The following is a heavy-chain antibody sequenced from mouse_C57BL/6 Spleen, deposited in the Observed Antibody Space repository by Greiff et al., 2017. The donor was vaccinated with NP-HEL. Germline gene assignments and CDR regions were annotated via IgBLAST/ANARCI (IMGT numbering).Heavy chain of an antibody. D-gene: IGHD1-1*01. J-gene: IGHJ3*01. CDR1: GYTFTSYW. V-gene: IGHV1-69*01. Sequence: VQLQQPGAELVMPGASVKLSCKASGYTFTSYWMHWVKQRPGPGLEWIGEIDPSDSYTNYNQKFKGKSTLTVDKSSSTAYMQLSSLTSEDSAVYYCARGDYYGPWFAYWGQGTLVTVSA. CDR2: IDPSDSYT. CDR3: ARGDYYGPWFAY.